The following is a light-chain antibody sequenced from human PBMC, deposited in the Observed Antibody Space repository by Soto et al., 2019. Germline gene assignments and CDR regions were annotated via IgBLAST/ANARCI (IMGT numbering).Light chain of an antibody. Sequence: TQSPGTLSLSPGERATLSCRASQTVRNNYLAWYQHKPGRTPELLIHGASRLQSGVPARFSGSGSGTDFTLSINSLQPEDFATYYCQQAYSFPITFGQGTRLEIK. J-gene: IGKJ5*01. CDR3: QQAYSFPIT. V-gene: IGKV1-12*01. CDR1: QTVRNNY. CDR2: GAS.